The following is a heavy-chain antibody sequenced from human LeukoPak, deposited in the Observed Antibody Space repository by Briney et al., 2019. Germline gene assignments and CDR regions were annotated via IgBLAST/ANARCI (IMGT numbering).Heavy chain of an antibody. Sequence: GGPLRLSCAASGFTFSSYEMNWVRQAPGKGLEWVSVIYSGGSTYYADSVKGRFTISRDNSKNTLYLQMNSLRAEDTAVYYCARDFMATITDYWGQGTLVTVSS. J-gene: IGHJ4*02. CDR1: GFTFSSYE. D-gene: IGHD5-24*01. V-gene: IGHV3-66*01. CDR3: ARDFMATITDY. CDR2: IYSGGST.